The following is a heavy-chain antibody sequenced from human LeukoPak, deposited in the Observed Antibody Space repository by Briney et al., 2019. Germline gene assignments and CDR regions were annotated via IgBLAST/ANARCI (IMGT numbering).Heavy chain of an antibody. CDR3: ASGWSPYY. V-gene: IGHV3-53*01. CDR2: ISSGGSR. Sequence: GRSLRLSCAASGFTVSSNYMSWVRQTPGKGLEWVSVISSGGSRYYADSVKGRFTNSRDNSKNTLYLQMNSLRAEDTAGEYCASGWSPYYWGQGALVSVSS. CDR1: GFTVSSNY. J-gene: IGHJ4*02. D-gene: IGHD6-19*01.